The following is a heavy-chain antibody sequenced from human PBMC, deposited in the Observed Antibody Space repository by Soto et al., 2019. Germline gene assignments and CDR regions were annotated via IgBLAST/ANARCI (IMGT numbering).Heavy chain of an antibody. CDR1: GGSISSYY. J-gene: IGHJ4*02. Sequence: QVQLQESGPGLVKPSETLSLTCTVSGGSISSYYWSWIRQPPGKGLEWIGYIYYSGSTNYNPSLKSRVTISVDTSKNQFSLKLSSVTAADTAVYYCANGGYDYIWGSYRTFDYWGQGTLVTVSS. D-gene: IGHD3-16*02. V-gene: IGHV4-59*01. CDR3: ANGGYDYIWGSYRTFDY. CDR2: IYYSGST.